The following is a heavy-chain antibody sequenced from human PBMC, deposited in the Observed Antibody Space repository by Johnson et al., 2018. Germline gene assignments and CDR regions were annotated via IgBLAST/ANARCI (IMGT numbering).Heavy chain of an antibody. J-gene: IGHJ3*01. CDR3: AKFGSMIRGVFINAADSFDV. CDR2: ISYDGSRK. V-gene: IGHV3-30*18. Sequence: QVQLVEGGGGVVQAGRSLGLFCAASGFIFTNQGIHWVRQAPGKGLEWVALISYDGSRKYYAASVQGRFTISRDNSKNTLYLQMNRLRPEDTAVYYCAKFGSMIRGVFINAADSFDVWGQGTMVTVSS. CDR1: GFIFTNQG. D-gene: IGHD3-10*01.